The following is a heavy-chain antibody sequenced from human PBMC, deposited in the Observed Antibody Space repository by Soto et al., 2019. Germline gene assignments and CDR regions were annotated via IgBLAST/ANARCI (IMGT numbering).Heavy chain of an antibody. Sequence: SVKVSCKASGGTFSSYAISWVRQAPGQGLEWMGGIIPIFGTANYAQKFQGRVTITADKSKSTAYMELSRLRSEDTAVYYCARERAYYYDSSGIRAFDISGKGTMLTVSS. D-gene: IGHD3-22*01. CDR3: ARERAYYYDSSGIRAFDI. CDR1: GGTFSSYA. CDR2: IIPIFGTA. J-gene: IGHJ3*02. V-gene: IGHV1-69*06.